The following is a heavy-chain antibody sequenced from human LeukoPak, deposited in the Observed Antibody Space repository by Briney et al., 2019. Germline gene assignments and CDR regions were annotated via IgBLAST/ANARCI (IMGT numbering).Heavy chain of an antibody. D-gene: IGHD3-10*01. CDR2: INHSGST. CDR1: GGSFSGYY. V-gene: IGHV4-34*01. CDR3: ARLRYYYGSGSYYNHYYYGMDV. J-gene: IGHJ6*04. Sequence: SETLSLTCAVCGGSFSGYYWSWIRQPPGKGLEWIGEINHSGSTNYNPSLKSRVTISVDTSKNQFSLKLSSVTAADTAVYYCARLRYYYGSGSYYNHYYYGMDVWGKGTTVTVSS.